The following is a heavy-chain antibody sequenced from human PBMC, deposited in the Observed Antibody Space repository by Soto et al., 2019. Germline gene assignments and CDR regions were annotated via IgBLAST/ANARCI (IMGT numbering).Heavy chain of an antibody. Sequence: GGSLRLSCAASGFTFSNYAMSWVRQAPGKGLEWVSVMSASGGGTYYADSVKGRFTISRDNSKNTLHLQTNSLRAEDTAVYYCAKDSDGWDGYFDYWGQGTLVTVSS. CDR1: GFTFSNYA. D-gene: IGHD3-16*01. V-gene: IGHV3-23*01. J-gene: IGHJ4*02. CDR3: AKDSDGWDGYFDY. CDR2: MSASGGGT.